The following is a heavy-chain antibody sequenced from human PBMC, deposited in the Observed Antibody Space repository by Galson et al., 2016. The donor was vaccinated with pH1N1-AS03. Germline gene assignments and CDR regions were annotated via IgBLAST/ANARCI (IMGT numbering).Heavy chain of an antibody. D-gene: IGHD2-8*01. Sequence: PALVKPTQTLTLTCTFSGFSLGTGGVHVAWIRQPPGKALEWLALIFWDGETRYRPSLRSRLTITKDTSKNQVVLTMTNMDPVDTATYYCARSTHVNEGLDFWGQGTLVTVSS. CDR2: IFWDGET. J-gene: IGHJ4*02. V-gene: IGHV2-5*02. CDR3: ARSTHVNEGLDF. CDR1: GFSLGTGGVH.